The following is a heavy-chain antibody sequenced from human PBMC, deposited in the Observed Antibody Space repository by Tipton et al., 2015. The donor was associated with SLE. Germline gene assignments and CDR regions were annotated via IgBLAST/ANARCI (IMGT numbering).Heavy chain of an antibody. V-gene: IGHV4-4*02. CDR1: GGSISSSNW. D-gene: IGHD3-10*01. CDR2: IYYSGST. J-gene: IGHJ2*01. CDR3: AKDLRGVEWYFDL. Sequence: TLSLTCAVSGGSISSSNWWSWVRQPPGKGLEWIGEIYYSGSTYYNPSLKSRVTISVDTSKNQFSLKLSSVTAADTAVYYCAKDLRGVEWYFDLWGRGTLVTVSS.